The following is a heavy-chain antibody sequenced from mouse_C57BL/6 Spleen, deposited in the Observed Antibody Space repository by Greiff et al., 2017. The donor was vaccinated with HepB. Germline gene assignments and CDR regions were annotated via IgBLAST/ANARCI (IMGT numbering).Heavy chain of an antibody. CDR2: INPSSGYT. V-gene: IGHV1-7*01. Sequence: VQLQQSGAELAKPGASVKLSCKASGYTFTSYWMHWVKQRPGQGLEWIGYINPSSGYTKYNQKFKDKATLTADKSSSTAYMQLRSLTYEDSAVYYCAPIYDGYLRGFAYWGQGTLVTVSA. CDR1: GYTFTSYW. D-gene: IGHD2-3*01. J-gene: IGHJ3*01. CDR3: APIYDGYLRGFAY.